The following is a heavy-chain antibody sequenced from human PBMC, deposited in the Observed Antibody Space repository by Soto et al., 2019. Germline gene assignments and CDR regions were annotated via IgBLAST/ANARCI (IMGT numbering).Heavy chain of an antibody. J-gene: IGHJ4*02. CDR2: IYYSGST. V-gene: IGHV4-31*03. CDR3: ARESTLSGDYVSYFDY. D-gene: IGHD4-17*01. Sequence: SETLSLTCTVSGGSISSGGYYWSWIRQHPGKGLEWIGYIYYSGSTYYNPSLKSRVTISVDTSKNQFSLKLSSVTAADTAVYYCARESTLSGDYVSYFDYWGQGTLVTVSS. CDR1: GGSISSGGYY.